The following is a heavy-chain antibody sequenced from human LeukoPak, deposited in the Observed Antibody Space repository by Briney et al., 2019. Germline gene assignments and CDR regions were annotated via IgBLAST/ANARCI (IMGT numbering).Heavy chain of an antibody. CDR1: GFTFSSYW. V-gene: IGHV3-74*01. CDR2: INSDGSST. CDR3: ARIDSSGYYLWYFDY. D-gene: IGHD3-22*01. J-gene: IGHJ4*02. Sequence: GGSLRLSCAASGFTFSSYWMHWVRQAPGKGLVWVSRINSDGSSTSYADSVKGRFTISRDNAKNTLYLQMNSLRAEDTAEYYCARIDSSGYYLWYFDYWGQGTLVTVSS.